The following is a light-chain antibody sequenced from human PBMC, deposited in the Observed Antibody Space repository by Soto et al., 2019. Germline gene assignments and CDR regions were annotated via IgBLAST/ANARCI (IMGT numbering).Light chain of an antibody. CDR3: QHFGSSLT. V-gene: IGKV3-20*01. CDR1: QSLSSSY. Sequence: EIVLTQSPGTLSLSPGERATLSCRASQSLSSSYLAWYQQKPGQAPRLLIYGASSRATAIPDRFSGSGSGTDFTLTINRLEPEDFAVYYCQHFGSSLTLGGGTTVDIK. CDR2: GAS. J-gene: IGKJ4*01.